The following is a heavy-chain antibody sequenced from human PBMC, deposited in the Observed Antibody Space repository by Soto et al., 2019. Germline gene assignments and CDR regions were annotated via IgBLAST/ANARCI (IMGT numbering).Heavy chain of an antibody. CDR3: ASPGVVVVADDAFEI. Sequence: QVQLVQSGAEVKKPGASVKVSCKASGYTFSNYAIHWVRQAPGQRLEWMGWINTDNGKTKYSQKFQGRATITRDTSATTAYMELSGLRSEDTAVYYCASPGVVVVADDAFEIWGQGTMVTVSS. CDR2: INTDNGKT. V-gene: IGHV1-3*04. D-gene: IGHD2-15*01. CDR1: GYTFSNYA. J-gene: IGHJ3*02.